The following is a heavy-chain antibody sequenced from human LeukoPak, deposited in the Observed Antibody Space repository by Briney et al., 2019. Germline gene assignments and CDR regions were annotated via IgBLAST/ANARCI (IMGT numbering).Heavy chain of an antibody. V-gene: IGHV3-48*04. CDR3: ARPPSHDYYDAFDI. D-gene: IGHD5-12*01. CDR1: GFTFSTYA. Sequence: PGGSLRLSCAASGFTFSTYAMHWVRQAPGKGLEWVSYISSSGSTIYYADSVKGRFTISRDNAKNSLYLQMNSLRAEDTAVYYCARPPSHDYYDAFDIWGQGTMVTVSS. CDR2: ISSSGSTI. J-gene: IGHJ3*02.